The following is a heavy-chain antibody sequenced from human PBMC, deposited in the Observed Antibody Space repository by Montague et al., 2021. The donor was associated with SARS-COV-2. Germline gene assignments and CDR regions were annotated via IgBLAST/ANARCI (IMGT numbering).Heavy chain of an antibody. Sequence: CAISGDSVAVVPARWSWIRHSPAIRLEWLLRTYYRSKYYYDYAVSVKSRMTISPDTSKNQFSLQLSSVTPEDSAVYYCARDPRYSLSWSFDYWGKGTLVRVS. CDR2: TYYRSKYYY. D-gene: IGHD6-13*01. J-gene: IGHJ4*02. CDR1: GDSVAVVPAR. V-gene: IGHV6-1*01. CDR3: ARDPRYSLSWSFDY.